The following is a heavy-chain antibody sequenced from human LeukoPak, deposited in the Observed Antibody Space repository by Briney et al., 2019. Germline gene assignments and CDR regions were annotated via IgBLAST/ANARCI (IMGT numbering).Heavy chain of an antibody. CDR3: AGYSNDYGDYAH. V-gene: IGHV4-59*08. J-gene: IGHJ4*02. CDR1: GGSISSYY. D-gene: IGHD4-17*01. Sequence: SETLSLTCTVSGGSISSYYWSWIRQPPGKGLEWIGYIYYSGSTNYNPSLKSRVTISVDTSKNQFSLKLSSVTAADTAVYYCAGYSNDYGDYAHWGQGTLVAVSS. CDR2: IYYSGST.